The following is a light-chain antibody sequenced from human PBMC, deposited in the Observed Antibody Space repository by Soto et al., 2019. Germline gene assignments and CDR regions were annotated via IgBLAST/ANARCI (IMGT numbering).Light chain of an antibody. CDR2: EVS. J-gene: IGLJ3*02. V-gene: IGLV2-23*02. CDR1: SSDVGGYNL. Sequence: QSVLTQPASVSGSPGQSITISCTGTSSDVGGYNLVSWYQQHPGKAPKFLIYEVSKRPSGVSNRFSGSKSGNTASLTIPGLQAEDEADYYCCAYAGDSALVFGGGTKLTVL. CDR3: CAYAGDSALV.